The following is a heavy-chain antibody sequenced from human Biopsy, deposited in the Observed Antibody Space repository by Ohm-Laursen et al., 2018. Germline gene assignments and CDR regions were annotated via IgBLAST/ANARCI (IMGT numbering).Heavy chain of an antibody. CDR1: GFTFSSSA. J-gene: IGHJ6*02. CDR3: AATSTLYYYYYAMDV. CDR2: LVVGSGHT. V-gene: IGHV1-58*01. Sequence: SVTASCKASGFTFSSSAVQWVRQARGHRLGWKGWLVVGSGHTNYAQKFQERVTITRDMSTSTAYMELTSLRSEDTAVYYCAATSTLYYYYYAMDVWDQGTTITVSS.